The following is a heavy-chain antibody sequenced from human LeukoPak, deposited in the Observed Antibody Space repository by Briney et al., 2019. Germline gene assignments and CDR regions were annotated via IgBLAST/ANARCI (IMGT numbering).Heavy chain of an antibody. Sequence: SETLSLTCTVSGGSTSSSSHYWGWIRQPPGKGLEWIGSIYYGGSTYYNPSLKSRVTISVDTSKNQFSLKLSSVTAADTAVYYCAKLARSEYDFWSGYSPNWFDPWGQGTLVTVSS. CDR2: IYYGGST. CDR1: GGSTSSSSHY. D-gene: IGHD3-3*01. J-gene: IGHJ5*02. V-gene: IGHV4-39*01. CDR3: AKLARSEYDFWSGYSPNWFDP.